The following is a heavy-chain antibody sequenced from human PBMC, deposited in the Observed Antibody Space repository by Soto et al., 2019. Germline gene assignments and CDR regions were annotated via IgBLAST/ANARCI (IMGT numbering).Heavy chain of an antibody. CDR1: GYSISSSNW. CDR2: IYYSGTT. CDR3: ARRETQGPIDY. J-gene: IGHJ4*02. Sequence: QVQLQESGPGLVKPSDTLSLTCAVSGYSISSSNWWGWIRQPPGKGLEWIGYIYYSGTTYYNPSHKRRVTMSVDTSKNQFSLKLTSVTAVVTAVYYCARRETQGPIDYWGQGTLVTVSS. V-gene: IGHV4-28*01.